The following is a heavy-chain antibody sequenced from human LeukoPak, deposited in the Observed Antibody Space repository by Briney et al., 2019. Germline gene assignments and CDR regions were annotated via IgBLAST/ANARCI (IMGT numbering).Heavy chain of an antibody. CDR2: INHSGST. J-gene: IGHJ6*03. CDR3: ARFTIFGVVRAYMDV. Sequence: SSETLSLTCAVYGGSFSGYYWSWIRQPPGKGLEWIGEINHSGSTNYNTSLKSQVTISVDTSKNQFSLKLSSVTAADTAVYYCARFTIFGVVRAYMDVWGKGTTVTVSS. V-gene: IGHV4-34*01. CDR1: GGSFSGYY. D-gene: IGHD3-3*01.